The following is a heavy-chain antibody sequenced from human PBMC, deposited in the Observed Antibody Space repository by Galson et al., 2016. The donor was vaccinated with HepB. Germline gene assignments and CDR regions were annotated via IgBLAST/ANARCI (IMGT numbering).Heavy chain of an antibody. Sequence: SLRLSCAASGFSFSSYAMTWVRQAPGTGLEWVSTIGGDGTTAYTDSVKGRFTISRDNSKNTLSLQMNSLRAEDTAVYYCAKCRGASCSRNGVDVWGQGTTVTVSS. CDR1: GFSFSSYA. CDR3: AKCRGASCSRNGVDV. CDR2: IGGDGTT. V-gene: IGHV3-23*01. J-gene: IGHJ6*02. D-gene: IGHD2-15*01.